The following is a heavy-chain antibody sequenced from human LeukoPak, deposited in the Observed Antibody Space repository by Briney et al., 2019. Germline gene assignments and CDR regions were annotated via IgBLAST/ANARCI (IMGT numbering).Heavy chain of an antibody. CDR3: AGVLAAAGSYGN. CDR1: GYTFTSYG. CDR2: ISAYNGNT. V-gene: IGHV1-18*01. D-gene: IGHD6-13*01. Sequence: ASVKVSCKASGYTFTSYGISWVRQAPGQGLEWMGWISAYNGNTNYAQKLQGRVTMTTDTSTSTAYMELRSLRSDDTAVYYCAGVLAAAGSYGNWGQGTLVTVSS. J-gene: IGHJ4*02.